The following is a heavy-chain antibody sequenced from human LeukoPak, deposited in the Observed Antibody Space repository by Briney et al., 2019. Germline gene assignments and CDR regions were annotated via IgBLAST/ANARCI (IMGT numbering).Heavy chain of an antibody. CDR1: GYTFTGYY. D-gene: IGHD2-2*01. V-gene: IGHV1-2*02. J-gene: IGHJ4*02. CDR2: INPNSGGT. CDR3: ARAEPAAATIIGGDY. Sequence: GRSLRLSCAASGYTFTGYYMHWVRQAPGQGLEWMGWINPNSGGTNYAQKFQGRVTMTRDTSISTAYMELSRLRSDDTAVYYCARAEPAAATIIGGDYWGQGTLVTVSS.